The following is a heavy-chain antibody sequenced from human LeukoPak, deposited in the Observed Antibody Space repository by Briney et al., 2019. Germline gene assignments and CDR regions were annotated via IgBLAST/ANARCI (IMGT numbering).Heavy chain of an antibody. CDR1: GYSISSGRY. CDR2: VFHSGST. Sequence: PSETLSLTCAVPGYSISSGRYWGWIRQPPGKGLEWIGIVFHSGSTYYNPSLKRRVPISVDTSKNHFSLNLRSVTAADTAVYYCARSLSTAEIDYWGQGTLVTVSS. CDR3: ARSLSTAEIDY. J-gene: IGHJ4*02. D-gene: IGHD2-2*01. V-gene: IGHV4-38-2*01.